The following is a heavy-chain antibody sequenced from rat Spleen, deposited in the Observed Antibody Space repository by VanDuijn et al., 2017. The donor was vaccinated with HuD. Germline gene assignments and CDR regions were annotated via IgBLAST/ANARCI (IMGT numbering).Heavy chain of an antibody. J-gene: IGHJ2*01. D-gene: IGHD1-11*01. CDR3: TRRIYGGYRYFDY. V-gene: IGHV5-7*01. Sequence: EVQLVESGGGLVQPGRSLKLSCAASGFTFSDYTMAWVRQATKKGLEWVATVSYDGSSTYYRDSVKGRFTISRDNAKSTLYLQMDSLRSEDTATYYCTRRIYGGYRYFDYWGQGVMVTVSS. CDR1: GFTFSDYT. CDR2: VSYDGSST.